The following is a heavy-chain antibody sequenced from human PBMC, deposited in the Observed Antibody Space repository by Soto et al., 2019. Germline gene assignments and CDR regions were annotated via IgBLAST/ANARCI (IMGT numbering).Heavy chain of an antibody. J-gene: IGHJ4*02. CDR1: GYTFSDYY. V-gene: IGHV1-2*02. Sequence: ASVKVSCKASGYTFSDYYIHWVRQAPGQGLEWMGWINPNSGGTKYAPKFQGGVTMTRDTSITTAYMELSRLRSGDTAVYYCAREQATAKPEGVDFWGQGTMVTVYS. CDR3: AREQATAKPEGVDF. D-gene: IGHD1-1*01. CDR2: INPNSGGT.